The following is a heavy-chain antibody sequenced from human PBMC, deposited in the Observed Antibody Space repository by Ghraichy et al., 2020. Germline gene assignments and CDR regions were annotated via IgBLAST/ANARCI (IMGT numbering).Heavy chain of an antibody. J-gene: IGHJ6*02. CDR2: ITASSRTI. CDR1: GFTFSGYS. V-gene: IGHV3-48*02. Sequence: GGSLRLSCVGSGFTFSGYSMNWVRQSPGKGLEWVSYITASSRTIFYADSVKGRLTISRDNAQNSLYLQMNSLRDEDTAEYFCARGSRVVRFYYYDGMDVWGQGTTVTVAS. CDR3: ARGSRVVRFYYYDGMDV. D-gene: IGHD4-23*01.